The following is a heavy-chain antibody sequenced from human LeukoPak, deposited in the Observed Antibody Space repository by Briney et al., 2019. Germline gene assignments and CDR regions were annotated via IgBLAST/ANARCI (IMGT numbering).Heavy chain of an antibody. CDR3: VTAGDSTPFDY. CDR1: GGSISSSSYY. CDR2: SYYSRST. D-gene: IGHD2-21*02. V-gene: IGHV4-39*01. Sequence: SETLSLTCTVSGGSISSSSYYWGWIRQPPGKGLEWIGRSYYSRSTHYNPSLNSRVTISVHTSKNQFSLKLSSVTAADTAVYYCVTAGDSTPFDYWGQGTLVTVSS. J-gene: IGHJ4*02.